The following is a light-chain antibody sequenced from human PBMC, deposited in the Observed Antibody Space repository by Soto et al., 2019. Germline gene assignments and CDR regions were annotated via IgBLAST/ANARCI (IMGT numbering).Light chain of an antibody. CDR2: GAS. J-gene: IGKJ1*01. CDR1: QSVSSSY. V-gene: IGKV3-20*01. CDR3: QLYGSSPLWT. Sequence: EIVLTQSPGTLSLSPGERATLSCRASQSVSSSYVAWYQQKPGQAPRLFIYGASSRATGIPDRFTGSGSGTDFTLTISRLEPEDFAVYFCQLYGSSPLWTFGQGTKVEIK.